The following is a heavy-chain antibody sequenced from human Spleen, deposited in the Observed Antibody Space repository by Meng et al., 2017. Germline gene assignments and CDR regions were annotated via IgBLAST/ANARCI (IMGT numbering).Heavy chain of an antibody. CDR1: GGSFSDYY. V-gene: IGHV4-34*01. J-gene: IGHJ4*02. CDR2: INHSGST. Sequence: VQCREWAAGLWSPPETLSLTCVFSGGSFSDYYLSWLREPPGKGLAWIGEINHSGSTNYNPYLESRATRSVDTSQNNLSLKLSSVTDADSAVYYCARGPTTMAHDFDYWGQGTLVTVSS. D-gene: IGHD4-11*01. CDR3: ARGPTTMAHDFDY.